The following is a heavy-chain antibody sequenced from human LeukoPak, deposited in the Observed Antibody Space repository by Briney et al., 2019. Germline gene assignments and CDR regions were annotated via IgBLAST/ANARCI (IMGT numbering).Heavy chain of an antibody. V-gene: IGHV3-48*03. CDR3: ARDLMTTVTTRDY. CDR1: GFTFSSYE. D-gene: IGHD4-17*01. J-gene: IGHJ4*02. Sequence: PGGSLRLSCAASGFTFSSYEMNWVRQAPGKGLEWISYISSSGSTIYYADSVKGRFTISRDNAKNSLYLQMNSLRAEDTAVYYCARDLMTTVTTRDYWGQGTLVTVSS. CDR2: ISSSGSTI.